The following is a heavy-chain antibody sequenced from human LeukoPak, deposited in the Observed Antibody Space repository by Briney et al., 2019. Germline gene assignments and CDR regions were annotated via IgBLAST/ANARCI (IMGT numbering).Heavy chain of an antibody. Sequence: PGGSLRLSCAASGFTFSSCVMHWVRQAPGKGLEWVAATWSDGNNKYYADSVKGRFTISRDNSKDTLYLQMNSLRAEDTAVYYCAGYIYYNSSGYYIPAWGQGTLVTVSS. D-gene: IGHD3-22*01. CDR3: AGYIYYNSSGYYIPA. J-gene: IGHJ5*02. V-gene: IGHV3-33*01. CDR2: TWSDGNNK. CDR1: GFTFSSCV.